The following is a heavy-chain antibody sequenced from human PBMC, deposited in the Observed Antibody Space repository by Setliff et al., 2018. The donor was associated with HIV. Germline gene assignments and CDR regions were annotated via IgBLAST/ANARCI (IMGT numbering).Heavy chain of an antibody. D-gene: IGHD3-3*01. Sequence: ASVKVSCKASGGSFSDSAITWVRQAPGQGLEWMGWISAYNGHTNYAQKFQGRVTMTIDTSTSTAYTELRSLRSDDTAVYYCARGEKRFLEWLPLDYYYYYYMDVWGKGITVTVSS. CDR1: GGSFSDSA. J-gene: IGHJ6*03. V-gene: IGHV1-18*01. CDR3: ARGEKRFLEWLPLDYYYYYYMDV. CDR2: ISAYNGHT.